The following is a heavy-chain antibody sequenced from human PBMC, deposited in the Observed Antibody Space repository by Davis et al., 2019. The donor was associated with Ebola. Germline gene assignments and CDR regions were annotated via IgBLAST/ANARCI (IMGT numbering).Heavy chain of an antibody. Sequence: PGGSLRLSCAASGFTFSSYAMHWVRQAPGKGLEWVAVISYDGSNKYYADSVKGRFTISRDNSKNTLYLQMSSLRAEDTAVYYCVKEPNYGGYVRRAPPYDYWGQGTLVTVSS. CDR3: VKEPNYGGYVRRAPPYDY. V-gene: IGHV3-30*14. D-gene: IGHD5-12*01. CDR2: ISYDGSNK. CDR1: GFTFSSYA. J-gene: IGHJ4*02.